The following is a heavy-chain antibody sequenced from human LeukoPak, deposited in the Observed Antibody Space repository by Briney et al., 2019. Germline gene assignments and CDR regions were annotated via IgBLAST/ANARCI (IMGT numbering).Heavy chain of an antibody. CDR1: GFTFSDHY. J-gene: IGHJ4*02. V-gene: IGHV3-72*01. Sequence: GGSLRLSCAASGFTFSDHYMDWVRQAPGKGLHWVGRTRNRLNGYTTEYAASVKGRFTMSRDDSKNSLYLQMNSLKTEDTAVYYCARVRDYGSGSYYFDYWGQGTLVTVSS. CDR2: TRNRLNGYTT. CDR3: ARVRDYGSGSYYFDY. D-gene: IGHD3-10*01.